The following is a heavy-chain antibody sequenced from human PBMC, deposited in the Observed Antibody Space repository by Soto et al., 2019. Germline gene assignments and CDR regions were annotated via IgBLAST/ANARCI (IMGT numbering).Heavy chain of an antibody. J-gene: IGHJ3*02. CDR3: ARQNNLNAFDI. D-gene: IGHD1-20*01. V-gene: IGHV1-18*01. Sequence: GASVKVSCKASGYTFSRYGISWVRQAPGQGLEWMGWISAYNGNTNSAQNLQGRVAMTTDTSTSTAYMELRSLRSDDTAVYYCARQNNLNAFDIWGQGTMVTV. CDR1: GYTFSRYG. CDR2: ISAYNGNT.